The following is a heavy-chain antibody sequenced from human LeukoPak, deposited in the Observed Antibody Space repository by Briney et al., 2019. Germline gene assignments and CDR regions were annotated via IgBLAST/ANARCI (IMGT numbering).Heavy chain of an antibody. CDR2: IRYDGSNK. CDR1: GFTFSSYG. V-gene: IGHV3-30*02. CDR3: AKDLDGDYYYGMDV. Sequence: PGGSLRLSCAASGFTFSSYGMHWVRQAPGKGLEWVAFIRYDGSNKYYADSLKVRFTISRDNSKNTLYLQMNSLRAEDTAVYYCAKDLDGDYYYGMDVWGQGTTVAVSS. J-gene: IGHJ6*02. D-gene: IGHD4-17*01.